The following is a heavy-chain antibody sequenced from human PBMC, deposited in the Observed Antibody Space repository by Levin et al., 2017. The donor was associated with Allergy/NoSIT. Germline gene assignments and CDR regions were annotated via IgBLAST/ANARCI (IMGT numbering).Heavy chain of an antibody. D-gene: IGHD5-18*01. CDR1: GFTFSSYG. V-gene: IGHV3-33*01. J-gene: IGHJ6*03. CDR2: IWYDGSNK. CDR3: ARVDQWKQDYYYYMDV. Sequence: GGSLRLSCAASGFTFSSYGMHWVRQAPGKGLEWVAVIWYDGSNKYYAESVKGRFTISRDNSKNTLYLQMNSLRVEDTAVYYCARVDQWKQDYYYYMDVWGKGTTVTVS.